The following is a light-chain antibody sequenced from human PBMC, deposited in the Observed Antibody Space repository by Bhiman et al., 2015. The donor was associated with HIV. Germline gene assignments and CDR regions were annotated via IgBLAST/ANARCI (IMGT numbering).Light chain of an antibody. CDR2: DVS. V-gene: IGLV2-11*01. Sequence: QSALTQPPSASGSPGQSVTISCTGTSSDIGDSDSVSWYQQRPGKAPKLMIYDVSKRPSGVPDRFSGSKSGNTASLTISGLQTEDEADYYCCSYAGSYTWVFGGGAKLTVL. CDR3: CSYAGSYTWV. J-gene: IGLJ3*02. CDR1: SSDIGDSDS.